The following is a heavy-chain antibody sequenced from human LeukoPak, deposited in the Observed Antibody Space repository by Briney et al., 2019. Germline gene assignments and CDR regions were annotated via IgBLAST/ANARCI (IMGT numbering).Heavy chain of an antibody. J-gene: IGHJ5*02. Sequence: ASVKVSCKASGYTFTSYGISWVRQAPGQGLEWMGRIIPIFGTANYAQRFQGRVTITTDESTSTAYMELSSLRSEDTAVYYCARDRGRVMITFGGVIVKGFDPWGQGTLVTVSS. CDR2: IIPIFGTA. V-gene: IGHV1-69*05. CDR1: GYTFTSYG. CDR3: ARDRGRVMITFGGVIVKGFDP. D-gene: IGHD3-16*02.